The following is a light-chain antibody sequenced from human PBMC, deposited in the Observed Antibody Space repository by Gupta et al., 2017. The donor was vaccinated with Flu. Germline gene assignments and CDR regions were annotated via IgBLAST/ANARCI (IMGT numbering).Light chain of an antibody. CDR3: YYRANTSNRLSV. J-gene: IGLJ1*01. Sequence: SSELTQDPAVSLALGQTVRITCQGDSLGSYYASWYQQKPGPAPALVIYVKNNRPSGIPDRFSGSSSGSTDSSTLTISEPEDEADDDYYYRANTSNRLSVFGAGTKLTVL. V-gene: IGLV3-19*01. CDR2: VKN. CDR1: SLGSYY.